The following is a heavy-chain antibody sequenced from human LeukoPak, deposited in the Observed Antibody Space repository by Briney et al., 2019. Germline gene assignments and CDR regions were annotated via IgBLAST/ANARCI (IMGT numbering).Heavy chain of an antibody. D-gene: IGHD6-13*01. V-gene: IGHV5-51*01. CDR2: IYPGDSDT. CDR3: ARSHIAAAGPARYFDY. J-gene: IGHJ4*02. Sequence: RESLKISCKGSGYTFTTYWIGWVRQMPGKGLEWMGIIYPGDSDTRYSPSFQGQVTISADKSISTAYLQWSSLKASDTAMYYCARSHIAAAGPARYFDYWGQGTLVTVSS. CDR1: GYTFTTYW.